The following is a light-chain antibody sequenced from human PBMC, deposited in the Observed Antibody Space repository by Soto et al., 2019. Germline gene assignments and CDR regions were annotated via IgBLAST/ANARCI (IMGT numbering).Light chain of an antibody. J-gene: IGLJ2*01. Sequence: QSALTQPASVSGSPGQSITISRTGTSSDVGGYNYVSWYQQYPGKAPKLMIFGVSDRPSGVSNRFSGSKSGNTASLTISGLQAEDEADYYCSSYKTSSTVVVFGGGTKVTVL. V-gene: IGLV2-14*01. CDR3: SSYKTSSTVVV. CDR2: GVS. CDR1: SSDVGGYNY.